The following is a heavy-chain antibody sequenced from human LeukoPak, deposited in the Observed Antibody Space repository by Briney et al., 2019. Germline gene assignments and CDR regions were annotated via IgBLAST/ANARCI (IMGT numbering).Heavy chain of an antibody. CDR2: IRSKAYGGTT. D-gene: IGHD3/OR15-3a*01. J-gene: IGHJ6*02. CDR3: TRDVDTEAHYYYGMDV. V-gene: IGHV3-49*03. Sequence: GGSLRLSCTASGFTFGDDAMSWFRQAPGKGLEWVGFIRSKAYGGTTEYAASVKGRFTISRDDSKSIAYLQMNSLKTEDTAVYYCTRDVDTEAHYYYGMDVWGQGTTVTVSS. CDR1: GFTFGDDA.